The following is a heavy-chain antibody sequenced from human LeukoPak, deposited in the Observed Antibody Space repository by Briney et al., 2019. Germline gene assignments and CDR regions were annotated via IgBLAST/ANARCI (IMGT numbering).Heavy chain of an antibody. CDR3: ARGPYYGSGSYSMVDSYYYYYMDV. V-gene: IGHV4-34*01. Sequence: SETLSLTCAVYGGSFSGYYWSWIRQPPGKGLEWIGEINHSGSTNYNPSLKSRVTISVDTSKNQFSLKLSSVTAADTAVYYCARGPYYGSGSYSMVDSYYYYYMDVWGKGTTVTVSS. CDR2: INHSGST. D-gene: IGHD3-10*01. J-gene: IGHJ6*03. CDR1: GGSFSGYY.